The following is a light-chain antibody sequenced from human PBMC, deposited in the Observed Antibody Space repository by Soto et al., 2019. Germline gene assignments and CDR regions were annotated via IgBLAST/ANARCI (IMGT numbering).Light chain of an antibody. CDR1: SSDVGGYNY. J-gene: IGLJ1*01. Sequence: QSVLTQPASVSGSPGQSITISCTRTSSDVGGYNYVSWYQQHPGKGPKLMIYEVSNRPSGVSNRFSGSKSGNTATLTISGLQAEDEADYYCSSYTSTTTRVFGTGTKVTV. V-gene: IGLV2-14*03. CDR2: EVS. CDR3: SSYTSTTTRV.